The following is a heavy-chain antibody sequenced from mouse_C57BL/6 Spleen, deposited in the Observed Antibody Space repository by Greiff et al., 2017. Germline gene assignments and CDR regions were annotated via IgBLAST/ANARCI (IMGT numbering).Heavy chain of an antibody. CDR3: ARWKDYYGSSD. CDR1: GYTFTDYN. Sequence: DVQLVESGPELVKPGASVKMSCKASGYTFTDYNMHWVKQSHGKSLEWIGYINPNNGGTSYNQKFKGKATLTVNKSSSTAYMELRSLTSEDSAVYYCARWKDYYGSSDWGQGTLVTVSA. V-gene: IGHV1-22*01. D-gene: IGHD1-1*01. CDR2: INPNNGGT. J-gene: IGHJ3*01.